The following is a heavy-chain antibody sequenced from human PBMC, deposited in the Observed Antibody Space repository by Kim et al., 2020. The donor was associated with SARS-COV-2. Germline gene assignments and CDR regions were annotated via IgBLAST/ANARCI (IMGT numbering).Heavy chain of an antibody. CDR1: GFTFRDYY. J-gene: IGHJ6*02. D-gene: IGHD2-15*01. V-gene: IGHV3-11*01. CDR2: ISSSGSTI. Sequence: GGSLRLSCAASGFTFRDYYMSWIRQAPGKGLEWVSYISSSGSTIYYADSVKGRFTISRDNAKNSLYLQMNSLRAEDTAVYYCARDKGTGYCSGGSCNRYHYYYGMDVWAKGPRSPSP. CDR3: ARDKGTGYCSGGSCNRYHYYYGMDV.